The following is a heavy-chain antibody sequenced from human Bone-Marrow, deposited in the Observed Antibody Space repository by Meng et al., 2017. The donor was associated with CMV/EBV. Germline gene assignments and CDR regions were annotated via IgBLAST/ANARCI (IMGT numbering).Heavy chain of an antibody. CDR2: IIPILGIA. CDR1: GGTFSSYT. CDR3: ARHSEGPFYYYYGMDV. J-gene: IGHJ6*01. Sequence: SVKVSCKASGGTFSSYTISWVRQAPGQGLEWMGRIIPILGIANYAQKFQGRVTITADKSTSTAYMELSSLRSEDTAVYYCARHSEGPFYYYYGMDVWGQGTTVPVYS. V-gene: IGHV1-69*02. D-gene: IGHD5-18*01.